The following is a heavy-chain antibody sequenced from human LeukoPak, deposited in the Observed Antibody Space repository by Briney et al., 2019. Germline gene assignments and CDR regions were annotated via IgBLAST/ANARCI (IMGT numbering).Heavy chain of an antibody. Sequence: SQTLSLTCAISGDIVSSNSATWNWIRQSPSRGLAWLGRTYYRSKWYKYYAVSVKGRITINPDTSKNQFSLQLSSVTPEDTAVYYCARGPSYFQHWGQGTLVTVSS. V-gene: IGHV6-1*01. CDR1: GDIVSSNSAT. CDR2: TYYRSKWYK. CDR3: ARGPSYFQH. J-gene: IGHJ1*01.